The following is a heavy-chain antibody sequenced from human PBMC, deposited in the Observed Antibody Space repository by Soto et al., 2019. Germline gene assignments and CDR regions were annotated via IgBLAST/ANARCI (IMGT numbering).Heavy chain of an antibody. CDR1: GYTFTTYG. J-gene: IGHJ6*03. D-gene: IGHD2-2*01. CDR2: ISAYNDNT. V-gene: IGHV1-18*01. CDR3: ERDRYCSSSSCSEDYYYYYYMDV. Sequence: QVHLVQSGDEVKKPGASVKVSCKASGYTFTTYGISWVRQAPGQGLEWMGWISAYNDNTNYAQKLQGRVSMTTDTSTSTAYMELRSLRYDDTAMYYCERDRYCSSSSCSEDYYYYYYMDVWGKGTTVTVSS.